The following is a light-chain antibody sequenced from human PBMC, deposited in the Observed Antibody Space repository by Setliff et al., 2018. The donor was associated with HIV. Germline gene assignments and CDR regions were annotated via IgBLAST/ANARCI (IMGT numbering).Light chain of an antibody. V-gene: IGLV2-14*01. CDR2: EVT. Sequence: QSALTHPASVSGSPGQSITISCPGTSSDVGGYNYVSWYQHHPGKAPKLMIYEVTNRPSGVSTRFSGSKSGTTASLTISGLQAEDDADYYCSSYTSTDTLDVCGTGTKV. CDR3: SSYTSTDTLDV. J-gene: IGLJ1*01. CDR1: SSDVGGYNY.